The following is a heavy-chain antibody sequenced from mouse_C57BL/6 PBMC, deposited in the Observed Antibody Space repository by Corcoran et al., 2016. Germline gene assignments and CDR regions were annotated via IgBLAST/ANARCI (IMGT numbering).Heavy chain of an antibody. CDR3: ARGAGYDGAWFAY. CDR2: ISYDGSN. CDR1: GYSITSGYY. J-gene: IGHJ3*01. Sequence: DVQLQESGPGLVKPSQSLSLTCSVTGYSITSGYYWNWIRQFPGNKLEWMGYISYDGSNNYNPSLKNRISITRDTSKNQFFLKLNSVTTEDTATYYCARGAGYDGAWFAYWGQGTLVTVSA. V-gene: IGHV3-6*01. D-gene: IGHD2-2*01.